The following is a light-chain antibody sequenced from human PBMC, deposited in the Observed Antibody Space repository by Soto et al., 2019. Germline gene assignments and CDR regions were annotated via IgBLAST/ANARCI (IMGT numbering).Light chain of an antibody. Sequence: DIQMTQSPSTLSASVAARATITCRASQSITNWLAWYQQKPGKAPKLLIYDASSLKSGVPSRFSGSGSGTEFTLTISSLQPDDFATYYCQLYNRYSRTFGPGTKVDI. CDR3: QLYNRYSRT. CDR2: DAS. V-gene: IGKV1-5*01. J-gene: IGKJ3*01. CDR1: QSITNW.